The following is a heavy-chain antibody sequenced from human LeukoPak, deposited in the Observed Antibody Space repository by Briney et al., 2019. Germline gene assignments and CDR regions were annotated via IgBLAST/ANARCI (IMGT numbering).Heavy chain of an antibody. V-gene: IGHV1-2*02. CDR2: INPNSGGT. CDR1: GYTFTGYY. J-gene: IGHJ4*02. Sequence: ASVTVSCTASGYTFTGYYMHWVRQAPGQGLEWMGWINPNSGGTNYAQKFQGRVTMTRDTSISTAYMELSRLRSDDTAVYYCARGYDFWSGYAFPYYFDYWGQGTLVTVSS. D-gene: IGHD3-3*01. CDR3: ARGYDFWSGYAFPYYFDY.